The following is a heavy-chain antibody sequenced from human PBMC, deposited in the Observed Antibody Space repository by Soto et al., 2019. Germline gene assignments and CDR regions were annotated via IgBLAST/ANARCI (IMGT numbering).Heavy chain of an antibody. Sequence: QVQLVESGGGVVQPGRSLRLSCEASGFTFSNYGLHWVRQAPGKGLEWVAGIWSDGNKKLYGDSVKGRFIISRDNSKNTVYLQMNTLRAEDTAVYYCVRGYPEVDFDFWGQGTLATVSS. V-gene: IGHV3-33*01. D-gene: IGHD2-2*01. CDR3: VRGYPEVDFDF. CDR2: IWSDGNKK. CDR1: GFTFSNYG. J-gene: IGHJ4*02.